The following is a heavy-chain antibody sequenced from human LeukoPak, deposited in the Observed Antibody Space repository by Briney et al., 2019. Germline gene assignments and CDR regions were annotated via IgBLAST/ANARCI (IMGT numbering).Heavy chain of an antibody. J-gene: IGHJ4*02. D-gene: IGHD6-13*01. CDR3: VKAQGFSNTYYDY. CDR2: ISSNGVNT. V-gene: IGHV3-64D*06. CDR1: GFIFSGYA. Sequence: GGSLRLSCSASGFIFSGYAMHWVRQAPEKGLEYVSAISSNGVNTYYADSVKGRITISRDNSKNTLYLQMSSLRPEDTAVYYCVKAQGFSNTYYDYWGQGTLVTVSS.